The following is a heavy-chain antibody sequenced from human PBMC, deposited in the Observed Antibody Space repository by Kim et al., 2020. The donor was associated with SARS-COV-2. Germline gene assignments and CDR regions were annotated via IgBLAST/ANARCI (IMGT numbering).Heavy chain of an antibody. CDR1: GGSISSYY. J-gene: IGHJ6*02. CDR2: IYYSGST. CDR3: ARLPEVAVAGTSLDYYYGMDV. Sequence: SETLSLTCTVSGGSISSYYWSWIRQPPGKGLEWIGYIYYSGSTNYNPSLKSRVTISVDTSKNQFSLKLSSVTAADTAVYYCARLPEVAVAGTSLDYYYGMDVWGQGTTVTVSS. D-gene: IGHD6-19*01. V-gene: IGHV4-59*08.